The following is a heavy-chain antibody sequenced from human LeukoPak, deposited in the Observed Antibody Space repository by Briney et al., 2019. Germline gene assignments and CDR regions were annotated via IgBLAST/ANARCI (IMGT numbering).Heavy chain of an antibody. J-gene: IGHJ6*03. Sequence: ASVKVSCKVSGYTLTELSMHWVQQAPGKGLEWMGGFDPEDGETIYAQKFQGRVTMTRDTSISTAYMELSRLRSDDTAVYYCATARVYTSSGYYYYMVVWGKGATVTVSS. D-gene: IGHD3-22*01. V-gene: IGHV1-24*01. CDR2: FDPEDGET. CDR3: ATARVYTSSGYYYYMVV. CDR1: GYTLTELS.